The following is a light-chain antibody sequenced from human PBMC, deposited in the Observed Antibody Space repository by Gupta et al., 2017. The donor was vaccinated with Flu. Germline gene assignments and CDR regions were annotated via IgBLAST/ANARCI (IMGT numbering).Light chain of an antibody. CDR2: AAS. CDR1: QSISRY. CDR3: QESFSTPYS. Sequence: DIQMTQSPSSRSASVGDKVTVTCRAGQSISRYLNWYQQKVGAAPKLLIYAASNLQSGVPSRFSGSGSGTDFTLTISSLEPEDLGTYYCQESFSTPYSFGQGTKLEIK. V-gene: IGKV1-39*01. J-gene: IGKJ2*03.